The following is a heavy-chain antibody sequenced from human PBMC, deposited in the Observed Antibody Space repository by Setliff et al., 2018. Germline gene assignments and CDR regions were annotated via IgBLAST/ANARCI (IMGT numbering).Heavy chain of an antibody. Sequence: ASVKVSCKSSGYTFINFHLHWVRLAPGQGLQWMGMVNPSGGHPVYAQKFQGRVTMTSDTSTNTAYMEMSSLRFEDTAVYYCAIDYGPTGTPYHWGQGTPVTVSS. J-gene: IGHJ4*02. CDR2: VNPSGGHP. CDR1: GYTFINFH. CDR3: AIDYGPTGTPYH. V-gene: IGHV1-46*01. D-gene: IGHD1-1*01.